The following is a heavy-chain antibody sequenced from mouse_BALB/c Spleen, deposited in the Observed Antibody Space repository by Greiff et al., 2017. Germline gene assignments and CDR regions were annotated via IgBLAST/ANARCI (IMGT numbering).Heavy chain of an antibody. CDR2: IDPENGDT. J-gene: IGHJ4*01. CDR1: GFNIKDYY. CDR3: ARHGNSYYYAMDY. Sequence: EVMLVESGAELVRSGASVKLSCTASGFNIKDYYMHWVKQRPEQGLEWIGWIDPENGDTEYDPKFQGKATITADTSSNTAYLQLSSLTSEDTAVYYCARHGNSYYYAMDYWGQGTSVTVSS. D-gene: IGHD2-1*01. V-gene: IGHV14-4*02.